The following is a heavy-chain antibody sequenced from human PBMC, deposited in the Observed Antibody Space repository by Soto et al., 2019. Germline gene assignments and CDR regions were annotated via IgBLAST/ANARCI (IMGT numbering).Heavy chain of an antibody. CDR2: ISYDGSNK. V-gene: IGHV3-30*18. D-gene: IGHD3-3*01. Sequence: QVQLVESGGGVVQPGRSLRLSCAASGFTFSSYGMHWVRQAPGKGLEWVAVISYDGSNKYYADSVKGRFTISRDNSKNPRYRQMISLRAGDTAVYYSAKDVVRFLGWLAFYAMDVWGQGTTVTVSS. CDR1: GFTFSSYG. CDR3: AKDVVRFLGWLAFYAMDV. J-gene: IGHJ6*02.